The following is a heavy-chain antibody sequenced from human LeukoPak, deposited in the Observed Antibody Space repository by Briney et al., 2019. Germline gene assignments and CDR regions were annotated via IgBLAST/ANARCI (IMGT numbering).Heavy chain of an antibody. CDR3: ASSTAIVVVADAFDI. CDR2: IYTSGST. D-gene: IGHD3-22*01. Sequence: SETLSLTCTVSGYSINSGYYWSWIRQPAGKGLEWIGRIYTSGSTNYNPSLKSRVTISVDTSKNQFSLKLSSVTAADTAVYYCASSTAIVVVADAFDIWGQGTMVTVSS. J-gene: IGHJ3*02. CDR1: GYSINSGYY. V-gene: IGHV4-61*02.